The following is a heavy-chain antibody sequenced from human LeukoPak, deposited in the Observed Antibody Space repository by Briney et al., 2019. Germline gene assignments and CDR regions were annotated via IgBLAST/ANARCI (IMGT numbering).Heavy chain of an antibody. CDR2: IKQDGSEK. J-gene: IGHJ5*02. CDR3: ARLGDFWSGYYRWDWFDP. D-gene: IGHD3-3*01. CDR1: TFTFSNNW. V-gene: IGHV3-7*03. Sequence: GGSLRLSCAASTFTFSNNWMSWVRQAPGKGLEWVANIKQDGSEKYYVDSVKGRFTISRDNAKTSLYLQMNSLRAEDTAVYYCARLGDFWSGYYRWDWFDPWGQGTLVTVSS.